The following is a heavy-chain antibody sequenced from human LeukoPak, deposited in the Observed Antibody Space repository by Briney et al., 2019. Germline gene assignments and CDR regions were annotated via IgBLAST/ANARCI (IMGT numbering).Heavy chain of an antibody. CDR3: AKDYSGSYIPSAFDI. CDR2: ISGSGAST. V-gene: IGHV3-23*01. Sequence: GGSLRLSCAASGFTFSTYGMSWVRQAPGKGLEWVSSISGSGASTYYADSVKGRFTISRDNSKNTLYPQMNSLRAEDTAVYYCAKDYSGSYIPSAFDIWGQGTMVTVSS. D-gene: IGHD1-26*01. J-gene: IGHJ3*02. CDR1: GFTFSTYG.